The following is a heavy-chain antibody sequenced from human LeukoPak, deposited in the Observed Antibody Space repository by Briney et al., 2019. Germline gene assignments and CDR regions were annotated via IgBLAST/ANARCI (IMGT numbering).Heavy chain of an antibody. CDR3: ASRIAAAGTGPFDAFDI. J-gene: IGHJ3*02. V-gene: IGHV1-2*02. CDR2: ITPNSGGT. D-gene: IGHD6-13*01. CDR1: GYTFTTYN. Sequence: GASVKVSCKASGYTFTTYNIHWVRQAPGQGLEWMGWITPNSGGTNYAQKFQGRVTMTRDTSISTAYMELSRLRSDDTAVYYCASRIAAAGTGPFDAFDIWGQGTMVTVSS.